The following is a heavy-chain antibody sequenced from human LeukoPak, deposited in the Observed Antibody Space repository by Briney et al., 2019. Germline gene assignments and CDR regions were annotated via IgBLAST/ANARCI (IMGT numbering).Heavy chain of an antibody. D-gene: IGHD2-2*01. CDR3: ARGLSCSGMSCLYWFDP. V-gene: IGHV1-8*01. J-gene: IGHJ5*02. Sequence: GASVQVSCKASGYTYPSNVINWVRQATGQELEWMGWMNPNSGNTGYAQKFQGRLSMTRNTSISTAYMELSSLRSDETAVYYCARGLSCSGMSCLYWFDPWGQGTLVTVSS. CDR1: GYTYPSNV. CDR2: MNPNSGNT.